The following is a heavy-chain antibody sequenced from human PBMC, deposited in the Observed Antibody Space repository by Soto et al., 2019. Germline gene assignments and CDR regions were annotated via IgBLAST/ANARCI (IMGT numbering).Heavy chain of an antibody. CDR3: AKSMFWGGHSYYYYGMDV. V-gene: IGHV3-23*01. J-gene: IGHJ6*02. D-gene: IGHD3-10*01. Sequence: GGSLRLSCAASGFTFDSYAMNWVRQAPGKGLEWISGITGGGVSTYYADSVRGRFTISRDNSKNTLYLQMNSLRAEDTAVYYCAKSMFWGGHSYYYYGMDVWGQGTTVTVSS. CDR1: GFTFDSYA. CDR2: ITGGGVST.